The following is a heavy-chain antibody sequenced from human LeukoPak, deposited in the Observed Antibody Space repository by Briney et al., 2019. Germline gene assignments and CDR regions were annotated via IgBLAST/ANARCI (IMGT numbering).Heavy chain of an antibody. CDR1: GFMFRNYS. J-gene: IGHJ4*02. CDR2: ITSSSSYT. D-gene: IGHD5-12*01. Sequence: PGGSLRLSCAASGFMFRNYSMNWVRQAPGKGLEWVSSITSSSSYTYYADSVKGRFTIARDNAQDSLFLQMDNLRVEDRAVYYCARIFVTYSGYDLGFFDSWGQGTLVTVSS. CDR3: ARIFVTYSGYDLGFFDS. V-gene: IGHV3-21*01.